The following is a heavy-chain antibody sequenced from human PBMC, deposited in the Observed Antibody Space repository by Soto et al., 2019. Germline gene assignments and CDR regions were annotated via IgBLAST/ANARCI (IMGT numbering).Heavy chain of an antibody. CDR1: GFSLSGYW. V-gene: IGHV3-74*01. CDR2: INSDGSTT. D-gene: IGHD5-12*01. CDR3: ARAIKNIYAVDV. Sequence: EVQLVESGGGLIQPGGSLRLSCVASGFSLSGYWMHWVRQAPGKGPVWVSRINSDGSTTNYADSVKGQFTLSRDNAESTVYLHMNSLRAEDTAVYYCARAIKNIYAVDVWGQGTTVTVSS. J-gene: IGHJ6*02.